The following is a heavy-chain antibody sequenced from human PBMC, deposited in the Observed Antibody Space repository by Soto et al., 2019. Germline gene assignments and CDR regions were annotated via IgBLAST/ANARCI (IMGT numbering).Heavy chain of an antibody. CDR2: IYWDDDK. Sequence: QITLRESGPTLVKPTQSVTLTCSLSGFSLSTSGVGVGWIRQPPGKALEWLALIYWDDDKRYSPSLKSRLTILKHTSKTQVVLIMTNMDPVDTAPYYCAQRLGQSGSSWYSGAYDIWGQGTLVTVSS. D-gene: IGHD6-13*01. V-gene: IGHV2-5*02. CDR3: AQRLGQSGSSWYSGAYDI. J-gene: IGHJ3*02. CDR1: GFSLSTSGVG.